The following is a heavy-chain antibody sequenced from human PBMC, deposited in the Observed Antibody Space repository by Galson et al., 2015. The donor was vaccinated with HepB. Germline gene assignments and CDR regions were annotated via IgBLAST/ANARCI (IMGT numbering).Heavy chain of an antibody. CDR1: GSTFSSNY. D-gene: IGHD2-2*01. CDR2: IYSGGST. Sequence: SLRLSCAASGSTFSSNYMSWVRQAPGKGLEWVSVIYSGGSTYYADSVKGRFTISRDNSKNTLYLQMNSLRAEDTAVYYCARDRSLGPAATTGINWYFDLWGRGTLVTVSS. V-gene: IGHV3-53*01. CDR3: ARDRSLGPAATTGINWYFDL. J-gene: IGHJ2*01.